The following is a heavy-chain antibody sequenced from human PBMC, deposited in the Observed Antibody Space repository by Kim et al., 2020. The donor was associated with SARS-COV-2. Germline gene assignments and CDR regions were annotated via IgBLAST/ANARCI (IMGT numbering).Heavy chain of an antibody. V-gene: IGHV3-53*04. Sequence: PVKGRFTISRHNSKTTLYLQMSSLRAEDTAVYYCARQQGPYSSSWYLDYWGQGTLVTVSS. CDR3: ARQQGPYSSSWYLDY. D-gene: IGHD6-13*01. J-gene: IGHJ4*02.